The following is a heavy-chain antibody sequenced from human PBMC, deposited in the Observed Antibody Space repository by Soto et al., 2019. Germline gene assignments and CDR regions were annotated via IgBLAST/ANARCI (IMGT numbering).Heavy chain of an antibody. CDR1: GFTLSSYA. D-gene: IGHD6-19*01. CDR3: AKLEQWLRRIHPYYFDY. J-gene: IGHJ4*02. Sequence: GGSLRLSCTASGFTLSSYAMSWVRQAPGKGLEWVSAISGSGGSTYYADSVKGRFTISRDNSKNTLYLQMNSLRAEDTAVYYCAKLEQWLRRIHPYYFDYWGQGTLVTVSS. CDR2: ISGSGGST. V-gene: IGHV3-23*01.